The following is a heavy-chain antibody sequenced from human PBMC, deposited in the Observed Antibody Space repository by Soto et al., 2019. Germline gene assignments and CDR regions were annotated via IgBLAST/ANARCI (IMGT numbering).Heavy chain of an antibody. V-gene: IGHV3-15*07. J-gene: IGHJ6*02. CDR2: IKSKTDGGTA. CDR1: GFTFSNAW. CDR3: TTQNCSGGSCYSGYYYYGLDV. D-gene: IGHD2-15*01. Sequence: EVQLVESGGGLVKPGGSLRLSCAASGFTFSNAWMNWVRQAPGKGLEWVGRIKSKTDGGTADYPAPVKGRFTISRDDSKNTLYLQMDSLITEDTAVYYCTTQNCSGGSCYSGYYYYGLDVWGQGTTVSVSS.